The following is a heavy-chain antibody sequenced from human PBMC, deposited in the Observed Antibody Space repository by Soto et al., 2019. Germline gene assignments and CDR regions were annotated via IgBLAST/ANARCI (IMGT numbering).Heavy chain of an antibody. CDR1: GCTIIDYW. V-gene: IGHV3-7*02. D-gene: IGHD2-15*01. J-gene: IGHJ4*02. CDR2: IKQDESEK. CDR3: ASVVAATTYYFDF. Sequence: IRLPKTAAGCTIIDYWRSRISQTTRKGLEWVANIKQDESEKYYVDSVKGRFTISRDNAKNSLYLQMNSLRAEDMAVYYGASVVAATTYYFDFRGQGTLVPVSS.